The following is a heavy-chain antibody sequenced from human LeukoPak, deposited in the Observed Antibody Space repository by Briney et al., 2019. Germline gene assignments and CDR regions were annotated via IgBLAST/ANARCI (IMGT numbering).Heavy chain of an antibody. D-gene: IGHD5-18*01. CDR1: GFTFDDYA. V-gene: IGHV3-43*02. CDR2: ISGGGGST. Sequence: GGSLRLSCAASGFTFDDYAMHWVRQAPGKGLEWVSLISGGGGSTYYADSVKGRFTISRDNSKNSLYLQMNSLRTEDTALYYCAKAGIQLWLPNFDYWGQGTLVTVSS. J-gene: IGHJ4*02. CDR3: AKAGIQLWLPNFDY.